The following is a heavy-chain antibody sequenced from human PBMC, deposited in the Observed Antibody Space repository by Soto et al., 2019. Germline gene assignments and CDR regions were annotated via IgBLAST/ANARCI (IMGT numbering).Heavy chain of an antibody. CDR2: IYYSGST. Sequence: KPSETLSLTCTVSGGSVSSGSYYWSWIRQPPGKGLEWIGYIYYSGSTNYNPSLKSRVTISVDTSKNQFSLKLSSVTAADTAVYYCARNARIQLWSYYYYYGMDVWGQGTTVTVSS. V-gene: IGHV4-61*01. D-gene: IGHD5-18*01. CDR3: ARNARIQLWSYYYYYGMDV. J-gene: IGHJ6*02. CDR1: GGSVSSGSYY.